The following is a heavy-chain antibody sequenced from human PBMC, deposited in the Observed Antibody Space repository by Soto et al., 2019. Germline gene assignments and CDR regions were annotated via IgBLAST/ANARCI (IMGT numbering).Heavy chain of an antibody. CDR1: GFTFSSYA. CDR2: ISYDGSNK. Sequence: LRLSCAASGFTFSSYAMHWVRQAPGKGLEWVAVISYDGSNKYYADSVKGRFTISRDNSKNTLYLQMNSLRAEDTAVYYCARDPSNYGSGSPSYYYYGMDVWGQGTTVTVSS. D-gene: IGHD3-10*01. J-gene: IGHJ6*02. V-gene: IGHV3-30-3*01. CDR3: ARDPSNYGSGSPSYYYYGMDV.